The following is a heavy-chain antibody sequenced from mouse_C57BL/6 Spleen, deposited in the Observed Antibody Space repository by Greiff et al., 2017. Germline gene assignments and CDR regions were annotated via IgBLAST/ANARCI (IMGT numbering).Heavy chain of an antibody. D-gene: IGHD1-1*01. V-gene: IGHV1-55*01. Sequence: QVQLQQPGAELVKPGASVKMSCKASGYTFTSYWITWVKQRPGQGLEWIGNIYPGSGSTNYNEKFKSKATLTVDTSSSTAYMQLSRLTSEDSAVYYCARGEYYGIPYDFDYWGQGTTLTVSS. CDR3: ARGEYYGIPYDFDY. J-gene: IGHJ2*01. CDR2: IYPGSGST. CDR1: GYTFTSYW.